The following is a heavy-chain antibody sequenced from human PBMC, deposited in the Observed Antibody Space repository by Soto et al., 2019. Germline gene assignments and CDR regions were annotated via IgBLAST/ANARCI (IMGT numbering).Heavy chain of an antibody. D-gene: IGHD2-15*01. CDR1: GFTFSSYA. V-gene: IGHV3-23*01. CDR2: ISGSGGST. J-gene: IGHJ4*02. CDR3: AKGLGYCSGGSCYSTLH. Sequence: GGSLRLSCAASGFTFSSYAMSWVRQAPGKGLEWVSAISGSGGSTYYADSVKGRFTISRDNSKNTLYLQMNSLRAEDTAVYYCAKGLGYCSGGSCYSTLHWGQGTLVTVSS.